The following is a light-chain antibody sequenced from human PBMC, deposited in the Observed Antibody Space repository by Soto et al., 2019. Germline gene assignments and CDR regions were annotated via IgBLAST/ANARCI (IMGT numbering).Light chain of an antibody. Sequence: DVVMTQSPLSLPVTLGQPASISCRSSQSVVYSDGTAYLTWFHQRPGQSPRRLIYRVSIRESGVPDRFSGSVSGTDFTLNISRVEAEDLGIYYCMQGTHWPPTFGRGTKVEIK. J-gene: IGKJ1*01. V-gene: IGKV2-30*01. CDR3: MQGTHWPPT. CDR2: RVS. CDR1: QSVVYSDGTAY.